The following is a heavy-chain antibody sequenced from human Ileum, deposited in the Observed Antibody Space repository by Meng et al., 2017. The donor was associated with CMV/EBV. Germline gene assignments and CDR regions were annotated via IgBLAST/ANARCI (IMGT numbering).Heavy chain of an antibody. Sequence: QVQPDGSGPRLVKPSDTLSPTCTSSGFSISNYYWTWIRQSAVKGLEFIGRDHFTGGIDYNPSLMSRVTMSVDTSRNQLSLNVKSVTAADTAVYYCARAAARGVPVDYWGQGILVTVSS. J-gene: IGHJ4*02. D-gene: IGHD3-10*01. CDR1: GFSISNYY. CDR3: ARAAARGVPVDY. V-gene: IGHV4-4*07. CDR2: DHFTGGI.